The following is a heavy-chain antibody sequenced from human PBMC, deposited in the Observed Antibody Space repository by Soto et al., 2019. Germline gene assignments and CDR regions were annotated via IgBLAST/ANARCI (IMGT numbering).Heavy chain of an antibody. CDR1: GYTFTGYY. CDR3: ARVTNQLRYFDWLSH. Sequence: VQLVQSGAEVKKPGASVKVSCKASGYTFTGYYMHWVRQAPGQGLEWMGWINPNSGGTNYAQKFQGRVTMTRDTSISTAYMELSRLRSDDTAVYYCARVTNQLRYFDWLSHWGQGTLVTVSS. J-gene: IGHJ5*02. CDR2: INPNSGGT. V-gene: IGHV1-2*02. D-gene: IGHD3-9*01.